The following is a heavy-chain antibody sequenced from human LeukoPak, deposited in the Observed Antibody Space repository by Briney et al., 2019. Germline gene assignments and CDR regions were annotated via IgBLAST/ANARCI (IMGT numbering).Heavy chain of an antibody. CDR3: ARGQAYYYDSSGYYSDAFDI. Sequence: PGRPLRLSCAASGFTFLSYAMHGVRQAPGKGLEWVAGISYEVSNKYYADSMKGRFTISRDNSKNTLYLQMNSLRAEDTAVYYCARGQAYYYDSSGYYSDAFDIWGQGKMVTVSS. J-gene: IGHJ3*02. CDR1: GFTFLSYA. D-gene: IGHD3-22*01. V-gene: IGHV3-30-3*01. CDR2: ISYEVSNK.